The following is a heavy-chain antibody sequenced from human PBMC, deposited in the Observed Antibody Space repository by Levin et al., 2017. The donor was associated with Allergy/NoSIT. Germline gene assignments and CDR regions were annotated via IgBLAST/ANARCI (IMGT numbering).Heavy chain of an antibody. CDR2: IRQEGSEK. D-gene: IGHD6-13*01. Sequence: LSLTCAASGFTFRNYWMSWVRQAPGKGLEWVANIRQEGSEKYYVDSVKGRFTISRDNAKNSLYLQMNSLRAEDTSVYFCARYHASSSWYTWDYWGQGTLVTVSS. J-gene: IGHJ4*02. CDR1: GFTFRNYW. V-gene: IGHV3-7*01. CDR3: ARYHASSSWYTWDY.